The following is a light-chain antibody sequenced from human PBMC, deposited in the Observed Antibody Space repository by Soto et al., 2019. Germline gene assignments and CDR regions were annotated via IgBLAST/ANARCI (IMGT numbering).Light chain of an antibody. CDR2: WTS. Sequence: DIVMTQSPDSLAVSLRERATINCKSSQSLLHTSNNKNYLAWYQQKPGQPPQLLIYWTSTRESWVPDRFRGSGSGTDFTITITSLQAEDVAFYYCQQDFGPPYTFGQGTKLEIK. CDR1: QSLLHTSNNKNY. CDR3: QQDFGPPYT. V-gene: IGKV4-1*01. J-gene: IGKJ2*01.